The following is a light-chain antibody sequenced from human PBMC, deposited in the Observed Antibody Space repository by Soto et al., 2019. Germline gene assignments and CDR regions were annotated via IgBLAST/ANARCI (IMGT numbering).Light chain of an antibody. V-gene: IGKV3-20*01. J-gene: IGKJ5*01. Sequence: EIVLTQSPATLSLSPGESATLSCRASRSVSNYLAWYQQKPGQAPRLLIYAASSRAAGIPDRFGGSGSGTDFALTISRLEPEDFAVYYCQQYASSLITFGQGTRLEIK. CDR1: RSVSNY. CDR2: AAS. CDR3: QQYASSLIT.